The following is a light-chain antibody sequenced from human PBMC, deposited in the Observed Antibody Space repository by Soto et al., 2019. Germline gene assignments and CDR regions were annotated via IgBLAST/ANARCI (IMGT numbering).Light chain of an antibody. Sequence: QSVLTQPASVSGSPGQSMTISCTGTSSDVGGYNYVSWYQHHPGKAPKLIIFDVSNRPSGISNRFSGSKSGNTASLTIYGLQAEDEADYYCISYTSSSPYVFGTGTKVTVL. J-gene: IGLJ1*01. CDR2: DVS. CDR1: SSDVGGYNY. CDR3: ISYTSSSPYV. V-gene: IGLV2-14*03.